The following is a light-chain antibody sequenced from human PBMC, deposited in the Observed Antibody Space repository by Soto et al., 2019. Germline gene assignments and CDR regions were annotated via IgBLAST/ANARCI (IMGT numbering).Light chain of an antibody. V-gene: IGLV2-14*01. Sequence: QSVLTQPASVSGSPGQSITISCTGTSTDVADYNYVSWYQQHPGTAPKLIIYGVTNRPSGVSNRFSGSKSGNTASLTISGLQAEDEAEYSCSSYTGSSTFYVFGTGTKLTVL. CDR2: GVT. CDR3: SSYTGSSTFYV. J-gene: IGLJ1*01. CDR1: STDVADYNY.